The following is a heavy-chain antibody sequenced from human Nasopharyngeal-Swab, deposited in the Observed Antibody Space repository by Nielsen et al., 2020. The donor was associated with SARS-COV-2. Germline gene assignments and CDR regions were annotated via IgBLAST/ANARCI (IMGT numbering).Heavy chain of an antibody. J-gene: IGHJ3*02. CDR3: ARDRGTMTTDDAFDI. CDR2: IYHSGST. Sequence: SETLSLTCAVSGGSISSGGYSWSWIRQPPGTGLEWIGYIYHSGSTYYNPSLKSRVTISVDRSKNQFSLKLSSVTAADTAVYYCARDRGTMTTDDAFDIWGQGTMVTVSS. D-gene: IGHD3-22*01. V-gene: IGHV4-30-2*01. CDR1: GGSISSGGYS.